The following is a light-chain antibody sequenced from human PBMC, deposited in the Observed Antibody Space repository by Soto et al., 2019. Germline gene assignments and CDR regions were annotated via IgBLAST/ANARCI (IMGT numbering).Light chain of an antibody. V-gene: IGLV2-23*01. CDR3: CSYAGSSTWV. Sequence: QSALTQPASVSGSPGQSITISCTGTSSDVGTYKLVSWYQQHPGKAPKLTIYEGTKRPSGVSNRFSGSKSGNTASLTISGLQAEDEADYYCCSYAGSSTWVFGGGTKLTVL. CDR2: EGT. J-gene: IGLJ3*02. CDR1: SSDVGTYKL.